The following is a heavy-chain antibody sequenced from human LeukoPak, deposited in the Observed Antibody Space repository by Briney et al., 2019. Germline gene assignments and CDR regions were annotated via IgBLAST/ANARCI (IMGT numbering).Heavy chain of an antibody. J-gene: IGHJ4*02. Sequence: GGSLRLSCAASGFTCSGFAMHWVRQASGKGLEWVGRIRSKANSYATAYATSVKGRFTISRDDSKNTAYLQMNSLKTEDTAVYYCTRLRRDGYNYVFDYWGQGTLVTVSS. V-gene: IGHV3-73*01. CDR2: IRSKANSYAT. CDR3: TRLRRDGYNYVFDY. CDR1: GFTCSGFA. D-gene: IGHD5-24*01.